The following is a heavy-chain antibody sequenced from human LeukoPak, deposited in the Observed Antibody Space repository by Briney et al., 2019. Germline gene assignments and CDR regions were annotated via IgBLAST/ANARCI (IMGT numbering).Heavy chain of an antibody. CDR3: ARDNSVEDTAWWFDP. CDR1: GYTFTSYY. J-gene: IGHJ5*02. Sequence: ASVKVSCKASGYTFTSYYMHWVRQAPGQGLEWMGIINPSDGSTSYAQKFQGRVTMTRDMSTSTDYMELSSLRSEDTAVYYCARDNSVEDTAWWFDPWGQGTLVTVSS. V-gene: IGHV1-46*01. D-gene: IGHD4-23*01. CDR2: INPSDGST.